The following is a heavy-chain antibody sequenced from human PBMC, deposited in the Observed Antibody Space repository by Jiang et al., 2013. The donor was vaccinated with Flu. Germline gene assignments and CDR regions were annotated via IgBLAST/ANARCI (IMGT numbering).Heavy chain of an antibody. CDR2: ISAYNGNT. CDR1: GYTFTSYG. D-gene: IGHD2-2*01. J-gene: IGHJ4*02. V-gene: IGHV1-18*04. Sequence: AEVKKPGASVKVSCKASGYTFTSYGISWVRQAPEQGLEWMGWISAYNGNTNYAQKLQGRVTMTTDTSTSTAYMELRSLRSDDTAVYYCARDYRYCSSTSCPFDYWGQGTLVTVSS. CDR3: ARDYRYCSSTSCPFDY.